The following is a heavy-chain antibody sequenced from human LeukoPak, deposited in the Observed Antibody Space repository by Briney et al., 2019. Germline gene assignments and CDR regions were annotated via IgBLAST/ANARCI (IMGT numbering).Heavy chain of an antibody. CDR3: AGGYCSGGSCYSGGDY. J-gene: IGHJ4*02. D-gene: IGHD2-15*01. CDR1: GFTVSSNY. Sequence: GGSLRLSCAASGFTVSSNYMSWVHQAPGKGLEWVSVIYSGGSTYYADSVKGRFTISRDNSKNTLYLQMNSLRAEDTAVYYCAGGYCSGGSCYSGGDYWGQGTLVTVSS. CDR2: IYSGGST. V-gene: IGHV3-66*02.